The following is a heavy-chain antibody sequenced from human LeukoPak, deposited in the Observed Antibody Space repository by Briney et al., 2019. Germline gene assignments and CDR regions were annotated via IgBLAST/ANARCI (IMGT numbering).Heavy chain of an antibody. CDR3: ARRTGIYGGTFDI. CDR2: IYYSGST. Sequence: PSETLSLTCTVSGGSISSYYWSWIRQPPGKGLEWIGYIYYSGSTNYNPSLKSRVTISVDTSKNQFSLKLSSVTAADTAVYYCARRTGIYGGTFDIWGQGTMVTVSS. V-gene: IGHV4-59*08. CDR1: GGSISSYY. D-gene: IGHD3-16*01. J-gene: IGHJ3*02.